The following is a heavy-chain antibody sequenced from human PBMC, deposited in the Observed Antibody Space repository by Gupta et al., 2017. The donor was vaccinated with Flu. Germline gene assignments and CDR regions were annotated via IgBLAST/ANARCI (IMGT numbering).Heavy chain of an antibody. CDR2: INPNSGGT. V-gene: IGHV1-2*02. J-gene: IGHJ5*02. D-gene: IGHD6-6*01. Sequence: QAPGQGLEWMGWINPNSGGTNYARKFQGRVTMTRDTSISTAYMELSRLRSDDTAVYYCARDSSSSRIGWFDPWGQGTLVTVSS. CDR3: ARDSSSSRIGWFDP.